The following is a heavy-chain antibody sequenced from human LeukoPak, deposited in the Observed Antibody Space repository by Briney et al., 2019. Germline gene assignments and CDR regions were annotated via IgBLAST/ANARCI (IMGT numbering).Heavy chain of an antibody. CDR3: ARDRSYYDSSGFYKYAFDI. V-gene: IGHV4-59*01. D-gene: IGHD3-22*01. CDR2: ISYSGST. J-gene: IGHJ3*02. Sequence: TSETLSLTCTVSGGPISSYYWSWIRQPPGKGLEWIGYISYSGSTNYNPSLKSRVTMSVDTSKNQFSLRLSSVTAADTAVYYCARDRSYYDSSGFYKYAFDIWGQGTVVTVSS. CDR1: GGPISSYY.